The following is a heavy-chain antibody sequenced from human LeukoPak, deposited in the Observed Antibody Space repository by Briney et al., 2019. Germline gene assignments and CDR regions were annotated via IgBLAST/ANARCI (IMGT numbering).Heavy chain of an antibody. D-gene: IGHD6-19*01. CDR3: ARDRKGKWLVPGSGDAFDI. V-gene: IGHV4-61*02. Sequence: SETLSLTCAVSGGSISSGVSSWSWIRQPPGKGLEWIGRIYTSGSTNYNPSLKSRVTMSVDTSKNQFSLKLSSVTAADTAVYYCARDRKGKWLVPGSGDAFDIWGQGTMVTVSS. J-gene: IGHJ3*02. CDR2: IYTSGST. CDR1: GGSISSGVSS.